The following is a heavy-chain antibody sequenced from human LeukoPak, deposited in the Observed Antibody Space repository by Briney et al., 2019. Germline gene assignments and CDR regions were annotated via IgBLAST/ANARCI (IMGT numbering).Heavy chain of an antibody. D-gene: IGHD4-11*01. CDR1: GGSISSSSYY. CDR3: ARDPSDYSNLWSNWFDP. V-gene: IGHV4-39*02. J-gene: IGHJ5*02. Sequence: SETLSLTCTVSGGSISSSSYYWGWIRQPPGKGLEWIGSIYYSGSTYYNPSLKSRVTISVDTSKNQFSLKLSSVTAADTAVYYCARDPSDYSNLWSNWFDPWGQGTLVTVSS. CDR2: IYYSGST.